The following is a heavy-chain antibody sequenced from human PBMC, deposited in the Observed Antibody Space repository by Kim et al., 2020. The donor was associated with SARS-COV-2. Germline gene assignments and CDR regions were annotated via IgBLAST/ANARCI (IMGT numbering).Heavy chain of an antibody. D-gene: IGHD3-3*01. J-gene: IGHJ4*02. CDR3: ARDREYDFGSGSISPLDY. Sequence: GRVTIPRDNAKNSLYLQMNSLRAEDTAVYYCARDREYDFGSGSISPLDYWGQGTLVTVSS. V-gene: IGHV3-11*04.